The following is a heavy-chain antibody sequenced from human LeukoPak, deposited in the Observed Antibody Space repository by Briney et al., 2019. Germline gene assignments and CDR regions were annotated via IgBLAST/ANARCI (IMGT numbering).Heavy chain of an antibody. CDR1: GFTFSSYG. J-gene: IGHJ6*02. Sequence: GGSLRLSCAASGFTFSSYGMHWVRQAPGKGLEWVAVISYDGSNKYYADSVKGRFTISRDNSKNTLYLRMNSLRAEDTAVYYCAKDSTRITMIVVVITQYGMDVWGQGTTVTVSS. CDR2: ISYDGSNK. CDR3: AKDSTRITMIVVVITQYGMDV. V-gene: IGHV3-30*18. D-gene: IGHD3-22*01.